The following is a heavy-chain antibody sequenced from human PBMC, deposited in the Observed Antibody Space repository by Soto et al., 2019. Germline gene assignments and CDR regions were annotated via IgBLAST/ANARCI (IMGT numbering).Heavy chain of an antibody. V-gene: IGHV4-31*03. CDR2: IYYSGST. CDR3: AIGLLGSSPLYFDY. J-gene: IGHJ4*02. CDR1: GGSISSGGYY. D-gene: IGHD6-6*01. Sequence: QVQLQESGPGLVKPSQTLSLTCTVSGGSISSGGYYWSWIRQHPGKGLEWIGYIYYSGSTYYNPSLKSRVSISLDTSKNQFSLKLSSVTAADTAVYYCAIGLLGSSPLYFDYWGQGTLVTVSS.